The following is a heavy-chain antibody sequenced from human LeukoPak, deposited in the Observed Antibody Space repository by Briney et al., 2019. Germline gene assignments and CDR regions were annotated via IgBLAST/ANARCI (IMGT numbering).Heavy chain of an antibody. J-gene: IGHJ6*03. Sequence: PSETLSLTCAVYGGSFSGYYWSWIRQPPGKGLEWIGEINHSGSTNYNPSLKSRVTISVDTSKNQFSLKLSSVTAADTAVYYCARVPLMAGTYPSYYYYYYMDVWGKGTTVTVSS. CDR1: GGSFSGYY. D-gene: IGHD6-19*01. CDR2: INHSGST. CDR3: ARVPLMAGTYPSYYYYYYMDV. V-gene: IGHV4-34*01.